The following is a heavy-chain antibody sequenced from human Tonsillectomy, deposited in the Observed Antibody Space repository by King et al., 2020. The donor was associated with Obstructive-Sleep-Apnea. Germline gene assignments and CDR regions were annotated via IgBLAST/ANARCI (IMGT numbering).Heavy chain of an antibody. CDR1: GFTFYDYA. V-gene: IGHV3-43D*04. Sequence: QLVQSGGVVVQPGGSLRLSCAASGFTFYDYAMHWVRQAPGKGLDWVSLIIWYGVSTYYADSVKGRFTISRDNSKNSLYLQMNSLRAEDTALYYCAKAQRRRYFDLWGRGTLVTVSS. CDR2: IIWYGVST. D-gene: IGHD2-2*01. J-gene: IGHJ2*01. CDR3: AKAQRRRYFDL.